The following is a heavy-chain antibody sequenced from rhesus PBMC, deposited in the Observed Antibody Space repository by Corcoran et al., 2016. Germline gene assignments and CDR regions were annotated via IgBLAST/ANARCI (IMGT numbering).Heavy chain of an antibody. D-gene: IGHD3-9*01. CDR3: ARVLRDDYVDY. CDR1: GGSISSDY. J-gene: IGHJ4*01. CDR2: IFGISGST. Sequence: QVHLQESGPGLVKPSETLSLTCAISGGSISSDYWTWIRQPPGEGLEWIGYIFGISGSTYYKSSLKSRVTISKDTSKHQFSLKLRSVTAADTAVYYCARVLRDDYVDYWGQGVLVTVSS. V-gene: IGHV4S7*01.